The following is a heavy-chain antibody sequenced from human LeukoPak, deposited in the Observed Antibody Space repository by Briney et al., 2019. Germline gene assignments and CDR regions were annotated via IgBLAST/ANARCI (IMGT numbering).Heavy chain of an antibody. D-gene: IGHD3-16*01. CDR3: ARHQAMITSFDYGMDV. V-gene: IGHV5-51*01. CDR2: IYPGDSDT. Sequence: GESLKISCKGSGYSFTSYWIGWVRQMPGKGLEWMGSIYPGDSDTRYSPSFQGPVTISADKSISTAYLQLSGLKASDTAMYFCARHQAMITSFDYGMDVWGQGTTVTVSS. CDR1: GYSFTSYW. J-gene: IGHJ6*02.